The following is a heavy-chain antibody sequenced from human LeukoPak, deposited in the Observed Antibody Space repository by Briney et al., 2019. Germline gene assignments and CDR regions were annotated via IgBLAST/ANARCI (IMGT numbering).Heavy chain of an antibody. J-gene: IGHJ4*02. CDR2: ISGSGGST. Sequence: GGSLRLSCAASGFTFSSYAMSWVRQAPGKGLEWVSAISGSGGSTYYADSVKGRFTISRDNSKNTLYLQMNSLKTEDTAVYYCTRAGGYCSTTSCHNFEYWGQGTLVTVSS. D-gene: IGHD2-2*01. CDR1: GFTFSSYA. CDR3: TRAGGYCSTTSCHNFEY. V-gene: IGHV3-23*01.